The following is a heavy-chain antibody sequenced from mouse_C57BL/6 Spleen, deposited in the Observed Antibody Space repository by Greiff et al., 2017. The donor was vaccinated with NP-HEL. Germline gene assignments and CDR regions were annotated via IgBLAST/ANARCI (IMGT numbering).Heavy chain of an antibody. CDR1: GYTFTGYG. V-gene: IGHV1-81*01. D-gene: IGHD2-3*01. CDR2: INPKTGST. J-gene: IGHJ4*01. Sequence: VKLMESGAELVKPGASVKLSCKASGYTFTGYGISWVKQRTGKGLEWIGDINPKTGSTNYKENFTGKAPLTVDKSSSTAYMELRSLTSEDSAVYVYARGDGYAWGKGTSVTVSS. CDR3: ARGDGYA.